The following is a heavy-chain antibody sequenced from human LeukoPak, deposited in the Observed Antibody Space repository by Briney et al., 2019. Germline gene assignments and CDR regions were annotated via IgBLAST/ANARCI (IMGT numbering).Heavy chain of an antibody. J-gene: IGHJ4*02. CDR2: IYYSGST. CDR1: GRSISSYY. CDR3: ARGGTSADY. Sequence: SETLSLTCTVSGRSISSYYWSWIRQPPGKGLEWIGYIYYSGSTNYNPSLKSRVTISVDTSKNQFSLKLSSVTAADTAVYYCARGGTSADYWGQGTLVTVSS. V-gene: IGHV4-59*01.